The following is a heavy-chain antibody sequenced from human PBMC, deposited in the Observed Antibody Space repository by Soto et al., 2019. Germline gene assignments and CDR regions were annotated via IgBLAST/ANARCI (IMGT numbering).Heavy chain of an antibody. V-gene: IGHV4-61*01. CDR3: AASAPPATNYYYAMDV. CDR2: FYDSGST. J-gene: IGHJ6*02. D-gene: IGHD5-12*01. Sequence: SLTCTVSGGSVSSGSFYWSWIRRPPGKGLEWIGYFYDSGSTNYNPSLRSRVTMSVDTSKNQFSLKLSSVTAADTAVYYCAASAPPATNYYYAMDVWGQGTTVTVYS. CDR1: GGSVSSGSFY.